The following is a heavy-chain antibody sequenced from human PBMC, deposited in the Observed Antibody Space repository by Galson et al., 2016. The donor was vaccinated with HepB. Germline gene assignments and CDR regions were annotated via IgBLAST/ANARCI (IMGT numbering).Heavy chain of an antibody. CDR2: ISAGVEGP. J-gene: IGHJ4*02. CDR1: GFTVSNYA. Sequence: SLRLSCAASGFTVSNYAMAWVRQPPGRGLEWVSDISAGVEGPQYVDSVKGRFTISRDNSQNTLFLQMNNLKVEDTAMYYCATDRGSRRRQADSWGQGTLVIFSS. V-gene: IGHV3-23*01. CDR3: ATDRGSRRRQADS. D-gene: IGHD2-2*01.